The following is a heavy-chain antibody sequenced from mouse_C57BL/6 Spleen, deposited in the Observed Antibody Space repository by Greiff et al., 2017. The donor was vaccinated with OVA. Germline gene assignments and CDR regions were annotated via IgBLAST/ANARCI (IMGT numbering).Heavy chain of an antibody. CDR2: ISYDGSN. Sequence: EVKLLESGPGLVKPSQSLSLTCSVTGYSITSGYYWNWIRQFPGNKLEWMGYISYDGSNNYNPSLKNRISITRDTSKNQFFLKLNSVTTEDTATYYCAREGGSYWYFDVWGTGTTVTVSS. J-gene: IGHJ1*03. CDR3: AREGGSYWYFDV. V-gene: IGHV3-6*01. CDR1: GYSITSGYY.